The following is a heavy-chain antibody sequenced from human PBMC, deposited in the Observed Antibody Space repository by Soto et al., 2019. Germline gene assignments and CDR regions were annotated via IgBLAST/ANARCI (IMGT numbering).Heavy chain of an antibody. CDR2: IKSKTDGGTT. V-gene: IGHV3-15*01. D-gene: IGHD3-3*01. Sequence: EVQLVESGGGLVKPGGSLRLSCAASGFTFSNAWMSWVRQAPGKGLEWVGRIKSKTDGGTTDYAAPVKGRFTISRDDSKNTLYLQMNSLKTEDTAVYYCTTGGPDDFWSDPFDYLGQGTLVAVSS. CDR1: GFTFSNAW. J-gene: IGHJ4*02. CDR3: TTGGPDDFWSDPFDY.